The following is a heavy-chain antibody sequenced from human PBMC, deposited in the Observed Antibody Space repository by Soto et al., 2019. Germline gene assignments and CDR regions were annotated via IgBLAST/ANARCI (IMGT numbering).Heavy chain of an antibody. D-gene: IGHD2-2*02. V-gene: IGHV1-18*01. J-gene: IGHJ6*02. CDR3: ARGDIVLVPAAIHYYYYGMDV. CDR1: GYTFTSYG. Sequence: GASVKVSCKASGYTFTSYGISWVRQAPGQGLEGMGWIGAYNGNTNYAEKLQGSVTTTTDTSTSTAYMELRSLRSDDTAVYYCARGDIVLVPAAIHYYYYGMDVWG. CDR2: IGAYNGNT.